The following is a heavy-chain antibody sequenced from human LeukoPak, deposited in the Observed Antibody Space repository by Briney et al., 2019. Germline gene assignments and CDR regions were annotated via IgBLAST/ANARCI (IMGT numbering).Heavy chain of an antibody. J-gene: IGHJ3*02. CDR2: ITSGSSYI. CDR1: GFTFSSYG. Sequence: GGSLRLSCAASGFTFSSYGMNWVRQAPGKGLEWVSSITSGSSYIYYADSVKGRFTISRDNAKNSLYLQMNSLRTEDMALYYCAKGSDYGGNSREEYAFDMWGQGTMVTVSS. CDR3: AKGSDYGGNSREEYAFDM. V-gene: IGHV3-21*04. D-gene: IGHD4-23*01.